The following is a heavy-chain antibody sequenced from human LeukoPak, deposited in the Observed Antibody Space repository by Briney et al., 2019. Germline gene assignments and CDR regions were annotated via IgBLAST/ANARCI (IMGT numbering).Heavy chain of an antibody. D-gene: IGHD2-15*01. CDR2: IYYSGST. CDR1: GGSISSYY. Sequence: SETLSLTCTVSGGSISSYYWSWIRQPPGKGLEGIGYIYYSGSTNYNPSLKSRVTISVDTSKNQFSLKLSSVTAADTAVYYCARVSRTGCSGGSCYSRAFDIWGQGTMVTVSS. V-gene: IGHV4-59*01. CDR3: ARVSRTGCSGGSCYSRAFDI. J-gene: IGHJ3*02.